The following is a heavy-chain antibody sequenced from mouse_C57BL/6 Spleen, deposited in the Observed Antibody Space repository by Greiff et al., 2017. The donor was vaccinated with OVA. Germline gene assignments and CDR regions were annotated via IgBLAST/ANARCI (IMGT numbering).Heavy chain of an antibody. V-gene: IGHV1-15*01. Sequence: VQLQQSGAELVRPGASVTLSCKASGYTFTDYEMHWVTQTPVHGLEWIGAIDPETGGTAYNQKFKGKAILTADKSSSTAYMELRSLTSEDSAVYYCTRDGYAGVFAYWGQGTLVTVSA. CDR3: TRDGYAGVFAY. D-gene: IGHD2-2*01. CDR1: GYTFTDYE. J-gene: IGHJ3*01. CDR2: IDPETGGT.